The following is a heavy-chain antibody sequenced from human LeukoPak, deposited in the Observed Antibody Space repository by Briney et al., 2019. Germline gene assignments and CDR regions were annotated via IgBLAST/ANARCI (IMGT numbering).Heavy chain of an antibody. CDR2: IYYSGST. V-gene: IGHV4-59*08. CDR1: GGSISSYY. D-gene: IGHD6-19*01. Sequence: PSETLSLTCTVSGGSISSYYWSWIRQPPGKGLEWIGYIYYSGSTNYNPSLKSRVTISVDTSKNQFSLKLSSVTAADTAVYYCARLKGGEDNISGKDAGYYYYYGMDVWGQGTTVTVSS. CDR3: ARLKGGEDNISGKDAGYYYYYGMDV. J-gene: IGHJ6*02.